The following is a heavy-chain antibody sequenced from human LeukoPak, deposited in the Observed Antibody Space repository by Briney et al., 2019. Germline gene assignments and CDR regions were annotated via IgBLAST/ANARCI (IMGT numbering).Heavy chain of an antibody. CDR3: ARGRAWSY. J-gene: IGHJ4*02. CDR1: GFTFTSYS. Sequence: GSLRLSCAASGFTFTSYSMNWVRQAPGKGLEWIGEINHSGSTNYNPSLKSRVTISVDTSKNQFSLKLSSVTAADTAVYYCARGRAWSYWGQGTLVTVSS. V-gene: IGHV4-34*01. CDR2: INHSGST.